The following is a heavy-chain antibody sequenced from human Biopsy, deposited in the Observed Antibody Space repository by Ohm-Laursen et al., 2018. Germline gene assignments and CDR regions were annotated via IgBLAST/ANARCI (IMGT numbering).Heavy chain of an antibody. CDR3: ARLGSGDYFPTFFDF. CDR1: GATVTSYA. D-gene: IGHD5-12*01. CDR2: IIPFTGVT. J-gene: IGHJ4*02. V-gene: IGHV1-69*04. Sequence: ASVKVSCKAPGATVTSYAISWVRQAPGQGLEWMGRIIPFTGVTNYAQNFQGKVTISADKSPPTVYVELSTLKPDDTAVYYCARLGSGDYFPTFFDFWGQGALVTVSS.